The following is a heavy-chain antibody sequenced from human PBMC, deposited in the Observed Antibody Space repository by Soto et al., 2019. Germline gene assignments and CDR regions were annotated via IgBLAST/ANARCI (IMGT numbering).Heavy chain of an antibody. CDR2: ISSSSSYT. J-gene: IGHJ4*02. CDR1: GFTFSDYY. V-gene: IGHV3-11*06. D-gene: IGHD2-15*01. CDR3: ARMDCSGGSCYALLDY. Sequence: GGSLRLSCAASGFTFSDYYMSWIRQAPGKGLEWVSYISSSSSYTNYADSVKGRFTISRDNAKNSLYLQMNSLRAEDTAVYYCARMDCSGGSCYALLDYWGQGTLVTVSS.